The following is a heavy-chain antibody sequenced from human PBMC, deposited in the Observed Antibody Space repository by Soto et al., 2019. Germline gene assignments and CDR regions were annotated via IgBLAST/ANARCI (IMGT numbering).Heavy chain of an antibody. CDR2: INPKTGGT. V-gene: IGHV1-2*02. J-gene: IGHJ5*02. CDR1: GYTFPAYY. Sequence: ASGRVSCKASGYTFPAYYVPWVRQVPGEGLEGLGWINPKTGGTNCAQRFEGNVAMTRDTSISTAYMGLRGLTGDDTALYCCARVRSRREFDPWGQGTLVTVS. CDR3: ARVRSRREFDP.